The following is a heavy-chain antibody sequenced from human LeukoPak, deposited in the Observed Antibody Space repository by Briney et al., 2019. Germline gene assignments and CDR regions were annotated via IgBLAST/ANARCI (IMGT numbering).Heavy chain of an antibody. CDR3: ASYSYDSSGRGDYFDY. V-gene: IGHV4-34*01. CDR2: INHSGST. J-gene: IGHJ4*02. CDR1: GGSISTDGYY. Sequence: SETLSLTCTVSGGSISTDGYYWSWIRRPPGKGLEWIGEINHSGSTNYNPSLKSRVTISVDTSKNQFSLRLSSVTAADTAVYYCASYSYDSSGRGDYFDYWGQGTLVTVSS. D-gene: IGHD3-22*01.